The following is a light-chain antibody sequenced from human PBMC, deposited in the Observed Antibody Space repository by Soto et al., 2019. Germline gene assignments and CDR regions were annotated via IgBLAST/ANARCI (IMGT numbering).Light chain of an antibody. CDR1: QSVLFSSNNKNY. J-gene: IGKJ4*01. CDR2: WAS. Sequence: ILMTQSPDSLAVSLGERATINCKSSQSVLFSSNNKNYLAWYQQKPGQPPKVLIYWASTRESGVPDRFSGSGSGTDFTLSISALQAEDVALYYCQQYHTSPLSFGGGTKVDIK. V-gene: IGKV4-1*01. CDR3: QQYHTSPLS.